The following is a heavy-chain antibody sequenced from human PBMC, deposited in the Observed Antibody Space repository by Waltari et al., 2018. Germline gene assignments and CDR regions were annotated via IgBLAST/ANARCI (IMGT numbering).Heavy chain of an antibody. D-gene: IGHD3-10*01. V-gene: IGHV1-69-2*01. J-gene: IGHJ4*02. Sequence: EVQLVQSGAEVKEPGATVQISGKASGYTFTDYYMHWVQQAPGKGLEWMGRVDPEDGETIYAEKFQGRVTITADTSTDTAYMELSSLRSEDTAVYYCWSGEFIAWGQGTLVTVSS. CDR1: GYTFTDYY. CDR2: VDPEDGET. CDR3: WSGEFIA.